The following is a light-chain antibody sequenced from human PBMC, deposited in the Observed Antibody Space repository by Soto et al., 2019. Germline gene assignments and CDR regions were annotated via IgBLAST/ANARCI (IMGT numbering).Light chain of an antibody. CDR2: GAS. V-gene: IGKV3-15*01. CDR3: QQYNNFWT. CDR1: QNVVTN. J-gene: IGKJ1*01. Sequence: EVVMTQSPATLSVSPVERATLSCRASQNVVTNLAWYQQIPGQAPRLLIYGASTRATGIPARFSGSGSGTEFTLNISRLQSEDFAVYYCQQYNNFWTVGQGTKVDIK.